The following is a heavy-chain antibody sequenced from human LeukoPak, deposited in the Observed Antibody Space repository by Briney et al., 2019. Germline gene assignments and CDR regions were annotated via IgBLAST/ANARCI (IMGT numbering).Heavy chain of an antibody. V-gene: IGHV3-53*01. J-gene: IGHJ4*02. CDR2: IYSGGST. CDR3: ARGQQWLEDDY. Sequence: GGSLRLSCAASGFTVSSNYMSWVRQAPGKGLEWVSVIYSGGSTYYADSVKGRFTISRDNSKNTLYLQMNNLRAEDTAVYYCARGQQWLEDDYWGQGTLVTVSS. CDR1: GFTVSSNY. D-gene: IGHD6-19*01.